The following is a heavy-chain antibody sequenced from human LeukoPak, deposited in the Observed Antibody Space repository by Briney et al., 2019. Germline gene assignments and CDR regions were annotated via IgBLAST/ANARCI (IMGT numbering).Heavy chain of an antibody. Sequence: GQSLRLSCAASGFTFDDYGMSWVRQAPGKGLEWVSGINWNGGTTGYADSVKGRFAISRDNAKNTLYLQMNSLRVEDTAIYYCVKVRGRARVGYFDYWGQGTLVTVSS. CDR3: VKVRGRARVGYFDY. CDR1: GFTFDDYG. J-gene: IGHJ4*02. D-gene: IGHD1-26*01. V-gene: IGHV3-20*04. CDR2: INWNGGTT.